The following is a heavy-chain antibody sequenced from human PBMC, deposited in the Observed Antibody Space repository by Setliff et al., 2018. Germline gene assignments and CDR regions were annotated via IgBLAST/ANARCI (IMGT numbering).Heavy chain of an antibody. V-gene: IGHV4-39*07. CDR3: ARDRRMVGARQAFEI. CDR2: IYYSGST. J-gene: IGHJ3*02. D-gene: IGHD1-26*01. Sequence: PSETLSLTCTVSGGSISSSSYYWGWIRQPPGKGLEWIGSIYYSGSTYYNPSLKSRVTISVDTSKNQFSLKLSSVTAADTAVYYCARDRRMVGARQAFEIWGEGTMVTV. CDR1: GGSISSSSYY.